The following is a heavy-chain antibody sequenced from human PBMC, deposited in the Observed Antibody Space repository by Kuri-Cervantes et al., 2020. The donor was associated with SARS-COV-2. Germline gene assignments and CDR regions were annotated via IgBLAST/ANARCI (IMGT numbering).Heavy chain of an antibody. CDR3: ARGGWSTGDRGYYYYMDV. V-gene: IGHV1-69*13. Sequence: SVKVSCKASGRTFSSYAISWVRQAPGQGLEWMGGIIPIFGTANYAQKFQGRVTITADESTSTAYMELSSLRSEDTAVYYCARGGWSTGDRGYYYYMDVWGKGTTVTVSS. D-gene: IGHD7-27*01. CDR1: GRTFSSYA. J-gene: IGHJ6*03. CDR2: IIPIFGTA.